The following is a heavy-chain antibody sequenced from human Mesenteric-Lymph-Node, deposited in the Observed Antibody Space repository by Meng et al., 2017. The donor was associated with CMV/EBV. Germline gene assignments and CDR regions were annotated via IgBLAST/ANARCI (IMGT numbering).Heavy chain of an antibody. CDR3: ARFRKYDWNYYFDY. D-gene: IGHD1-7*01. J-gene: IGHJ4*02. Sequence: GGSLRLSCAASGFTFRDYYMSWLRQAPGRGLEWVAYINIGSTVDYADSVRGRFTISRDNAQASLYLQMDSLRDEDTAMYYCARFRKYDWNYYFDYWGQGTLVTVSS. CDR1: GFTFRDYY. CDR2: INIGSTV. V-gene: IGHV3-69-1*01.